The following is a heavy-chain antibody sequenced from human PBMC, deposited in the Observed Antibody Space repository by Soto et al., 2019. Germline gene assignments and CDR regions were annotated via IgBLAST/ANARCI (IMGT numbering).Heavy chain of an antibody. CDR3: ARDWYYYDTSDHFSADAFDI. CDR2: ISNDGTST. V-gene: IGHV3-74*01. J-gene: IGHJ3*02. Sequence: EVQLVESGGGLVQLGGSLRLSCAASGFTSSSYWMHWVRQAPGKGLVWVSRISNDGTSTNYADSVKGRFTISRDNAKNTVYLEMNRLRAEDTAVYYCARDWYYYDTSDHFSADAFDIWGQGTTVTVSS. D-gene: IGHD3-22*01. CDR1: GFTSSSYW.